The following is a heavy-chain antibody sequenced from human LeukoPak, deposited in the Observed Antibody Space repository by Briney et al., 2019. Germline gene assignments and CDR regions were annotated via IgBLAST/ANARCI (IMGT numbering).Heavy chain of an antibody. CDR1: GGTFSSYA. D-gene: IGHD3-22*01. J-gene: IGHJ4*02. CDR3: ARGYYDSSGHSFDY. V-gene: IGHV1-69*05. CDR2: IIPIFGTA. Sequence: GSSVKVSCKASGGTFSSYAISWVRQAPGQGLEWMGGIIPIFGTANYAQKFQGGVTITTDESTSTAYMELSSLRSEDTAVYYCARGYYDSSGHSFDYWGQGTLVTVSS.